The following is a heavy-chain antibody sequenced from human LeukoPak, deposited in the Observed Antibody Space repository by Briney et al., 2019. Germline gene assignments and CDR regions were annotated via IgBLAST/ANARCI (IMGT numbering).Heavy chain of an antibody. CDR1: GFIFNKAW. V-gene: IGHV3-15*01. CDR2: IKSNNDGGTT. CDR3: TPVMVEDRGF. D-gene: IGHD2-21*01. J-gene: IGHJ4*02. Sequence: GGSLGLSCAASGFIFNKAWMNWVRQAPGKGPEWVGRIKSNNDGGTTDYASPVEGRFIISRDDSKNTIYLQMNRLIIDDTAIYYCTPVMVEDRGFWGQGTLVTVSS.